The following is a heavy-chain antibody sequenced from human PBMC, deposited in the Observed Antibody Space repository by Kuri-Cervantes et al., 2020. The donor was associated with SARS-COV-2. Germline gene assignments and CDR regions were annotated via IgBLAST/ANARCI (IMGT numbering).Heavy chain of an antibody. CDR2: IYSGGST. V-gene: IGHV3-53*01. CDR3: ASGILYLWEGYFDY. J-gene: IGHJ4*02. Sequence: GGSLRLSCAASGFTFSSYAMHWVRQAPGKGLEWVSVIYSGGSTYYADSVKGRFTISRDNSKNTLYLQMNSLRAEDTAVYYCASGILYLWEGYFDYWGQGTLVTVSS. CDR1: GFTFSSYA. D-gene: IGHD2-15*01.